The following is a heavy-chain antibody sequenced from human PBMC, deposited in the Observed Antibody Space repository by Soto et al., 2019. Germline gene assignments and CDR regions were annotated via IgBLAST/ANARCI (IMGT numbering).Heavy chain of an antibody. V-gene: IGHV4-39*01. CDR2: IYYSGST. D-gene: IGHD6-19*01. CDR1: GCSISSSSYY. Sequence: SETLSLTCTVSGCSISSSSYYWGWIRQPPGKGLEWIGSIYYSGSTYYNPSLKSRVTISVDTSKNQFSLKLSSVTAADTAVYYCARLVIAVAGDGDFDYWGQGTLVTVSS. J-gene: IGHJ4*02. CDR3: ARLVIAVAGDGDFDY.